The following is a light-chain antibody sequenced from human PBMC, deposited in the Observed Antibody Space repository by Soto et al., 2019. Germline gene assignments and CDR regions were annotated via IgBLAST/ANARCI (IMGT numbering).Light chain of an antibody. J-gene: IGKJ1*01. CDR1: QSVNSNY. CDR2: GAS. CDR3: QQYDSTPLT. Sequence: EIVLPQSPGTLSLSPGERATLSCRASQSVNSNYLAWYQRKPGQAPRLLIYGASNRATDIPYRFSASGSGTDFTLTITRLEAEDFAVDYCQQYDSTPLTFGQGTKVDVK. V-gene: IGKV3-20*01.